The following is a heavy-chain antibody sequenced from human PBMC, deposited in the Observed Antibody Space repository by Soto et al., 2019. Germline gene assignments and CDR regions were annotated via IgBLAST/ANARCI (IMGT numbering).Heavy chain of an antibody. CDR3: AREGCSGGSCYPIGE. Sequence: QVQLVESGGGVVQPGRSLRLSCAASGFTFSSYGMHWVRQAPGKGLEWVAVIWYDGSNKYYADSVKGRFTISRDNSKNTLYLQMNSLIAEDTAVYYCAREGCSGGSCYPIGEWGQGTLVTVSS. CDR1: GFTFSSYG. V-gene: IGHV3-33*01. CDR2: IWYDGSNK. J-gene: IGHJ4*02. D-gene: IGHD2-15*01.